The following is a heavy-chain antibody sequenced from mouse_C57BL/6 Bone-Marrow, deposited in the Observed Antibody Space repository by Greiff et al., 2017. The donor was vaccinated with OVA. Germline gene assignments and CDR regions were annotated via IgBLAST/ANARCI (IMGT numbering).Heavy chain of an antibody. J-gene: IGHJ4*01. CDR3: AVITTVVATGAMDY. D-gene: IGHD1-1*01. CDR1: GFTFSSYA. CDR2: IRDGGSYT. Sequence: EVQLVESGGGLVKPGGSLKLSYAASGFTFSSYAMSWVRQTPEKRLEWVATIRDGGSYTYYPDNVKGRFTISRDNAKNNLYLQMSHLKSEDTAMYYCAVITTVVATGAMDYWGQGTSVTVSS. V-gene: IGHV5-4*01.